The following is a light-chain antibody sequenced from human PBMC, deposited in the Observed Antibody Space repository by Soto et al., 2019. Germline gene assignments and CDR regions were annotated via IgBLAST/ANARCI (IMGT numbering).Light chain of an antibody. V-gene: IGKV3-20*01. J-gene: IGKJ1*01. CDR1: QSVSSTY. CDR3: QQYGSSPGGT. Sequence: EIVLTQSPGTLALSPGERATLSCRASQSVSSTYLAWYQQKPGQAPRPLIYGASSRATGIPDRFSGSGSGTDFTLTISRLEPEDFAVYYCQQYGSSPGGTFGQGTKVDIK. CDR2: GAS.